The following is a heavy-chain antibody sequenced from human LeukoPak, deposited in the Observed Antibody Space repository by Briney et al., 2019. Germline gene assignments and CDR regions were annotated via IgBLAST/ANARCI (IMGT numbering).Heavy chain of an antibody. CDR2: IRYDGSNK. V-gene: IGHV3-30*02. D-gene: IGHD2-2*02. J-gene: IGHJ4*02. CDR1: GFTFSSYG. Sequence: GGSLRLSCAASGFTFSSYGMHWVRQAPGKGLEWVAFIRYDGSNKYYADSVKGRFTISRDNSKNTLYLQMNSLRAEDTAVYYCARAGVCSSTSCYTFDYWGQGTLVTVSS. CDR3: ARAGVCSSTSCYTFDY.